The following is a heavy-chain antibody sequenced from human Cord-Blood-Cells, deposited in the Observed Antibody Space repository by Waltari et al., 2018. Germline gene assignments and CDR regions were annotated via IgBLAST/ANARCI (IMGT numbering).Heavy chain of an antibody. CDR1: GGSIRSYY. D-gene: IGHD6-6*01. CDR3: ARGAPAIAARFDY. V-gene: IGHV4-59*01. J-gene: IGHJ4*02. CDR2: IYYSGST. Sequence: QVQLQESGPGLVKPPETLSLTCTVSGGSIRSYYWSWIRQPPGKGLEWIGYIYYSGSTNYNPSLKSRVTISVDTSKNQFSLKLSSVTAADTAVYYCARGAPAIAARFDYWGQGTLVTVSS.